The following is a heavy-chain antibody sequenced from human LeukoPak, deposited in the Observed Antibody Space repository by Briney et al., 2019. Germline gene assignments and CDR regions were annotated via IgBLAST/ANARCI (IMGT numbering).Heavy chain of an antibody. D-gene: IGHD2-15*01. CDR2: ISSSGSTI. Sequence: GGSLGLSCAASGFTFSDYYMSWIRQAPGKGLEWVSYISSSGSTIYYADSVKGRFTISRDNAKNSLYLQMNSLRAEDTAVYYCASYCSGGSCYSDFDYWGQGTLVTVSS. CDR1: GFTFSDYY. V-gene: IGHV3-11*01. CDR3: ASYCSGGSCYSDFDY. J-gene: IGHJ4*02.